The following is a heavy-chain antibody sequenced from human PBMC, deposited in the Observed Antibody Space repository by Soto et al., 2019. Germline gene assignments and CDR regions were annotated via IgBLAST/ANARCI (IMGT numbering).Heavy chain of an antibody. D-gene: IGHD6-13*01. V-gene: IGHV1-58*01. CDR2: IVVGTGST. CDR3: ARARSSSWYDY. Sequence: SVKVSCKASGITFRRTAVQWMRQARGQRLEWIGRIVVGTGSTTYAQIVQERIAITRDMSTNTAYMELSRLRSDDTAVYYCARARSSSWYDYWGQGTLVTVSS. J-gene: IGHJ4*02. CDR1: GITFRRTA.